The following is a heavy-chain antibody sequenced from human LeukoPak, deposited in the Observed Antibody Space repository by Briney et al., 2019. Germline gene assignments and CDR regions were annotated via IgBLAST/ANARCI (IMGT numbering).Heavy chain of an antibody. CDR3: ARFRTWGDKAFDY. V-gene: IGHV3-30-3*01. Sequence: GGSLRLSCAASGVIFNNYAVHWVRQAPGKGLEWVAAVSFDGNNKYYADSVRGRLTISRDSAKNSLYLQMNSLRAEDTAVYYCARFRTWGDKAFDYWGQGTLVTVSS. CDR1: GVIFNNYA. J-gene: IGHJ4*02. D-gene: IGHD2-21*02. CDR2: VSFDGNNK.